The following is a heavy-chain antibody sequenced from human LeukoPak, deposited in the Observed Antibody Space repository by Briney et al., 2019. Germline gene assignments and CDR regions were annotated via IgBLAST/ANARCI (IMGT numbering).Heavy chain of an antibody. Sequence: PGGSLRLSCAASGFTFSSYGMHWVRQAPGKGLEWVAFMRYDGSNKYYADSVKGRFTISRDNSKNTLYLQMNSLRAEDTAVYYCAKDPSPPKVWFGESTTGTNWGQGTLVTVSS. CDR2: MRYDGSNK. V-gene: IGHV3-30*02. J-gene: IGHJ4*02. CDR3: AKDPSPPKVWFGESTTGTN. D-gene: IGHD3-10*01. CDR1: GFTFSSYG.